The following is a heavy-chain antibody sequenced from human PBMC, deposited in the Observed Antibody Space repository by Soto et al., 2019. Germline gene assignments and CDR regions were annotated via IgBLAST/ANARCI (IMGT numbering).Heavy chain of an antibody. CDR1: GGSISNYY. CDR3: ARARLDYGDYGPFDS. V-gene: IGHV4-4*07. CDR2: ISTNGNT. J-gene: IGHJ4*02. Sequence: QVQLQESGPGLVKPSETLSLTCTVSGGSISNYYWSWIRQPAGKGREWIGRISTNGNTNYNPTLKSQVTLSIDTSKNQFPRKLSSATAADTAVYYCARARLDYGDYGPFDSWGQGTLVTVSS. D-gene: IGHD4-17*01.